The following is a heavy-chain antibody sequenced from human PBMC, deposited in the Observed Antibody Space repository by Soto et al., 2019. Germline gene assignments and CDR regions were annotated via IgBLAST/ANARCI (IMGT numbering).Heavy chain of an antibody. Sequence: GGSLRLSCAASGFTFSSYGMHWVRQAPGKGLEWVAVISYDGSNKYYADSVKGRFTISRDNSKNTLYLQMNSLRAEDTAVYYCAKVKGAARRYWYFDLWGRGTLVTVSS. CDR1: GFTFSSYG. J-gene: IGHJ2*01. CDR2: ISYDGSNK. V-gene: IGHV3-30*18. D-gene: IGHD6-6*01. CDR3: AKVKGAARRYWYFDL.